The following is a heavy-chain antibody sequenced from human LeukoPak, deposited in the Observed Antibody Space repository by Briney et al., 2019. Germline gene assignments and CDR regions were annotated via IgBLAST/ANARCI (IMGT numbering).Heavy chain of an antibody. J-gene: IGHJ6*03. D-gene: IGHD5-24*01. CDR1: GGSISSYY. V-gene: IGHV4-59*01. CDR2: IYYSGST. CDR3: ARDRQRWLQSLAITYYYMDV. Sequence: SETLSLTCTVSGGSISSYYWSWIRQPPGKGLEWIGYIYYSGSTNYNPSLKSRVTISVDTSKNQFSLKLSSVTAADTAVYYCARDRQRWLQSLAITYYYMDVWGKGTTVTISS.